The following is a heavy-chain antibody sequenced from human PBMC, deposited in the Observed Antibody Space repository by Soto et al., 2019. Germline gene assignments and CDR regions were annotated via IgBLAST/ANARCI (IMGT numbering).Heavy chain of an antibody. Sequence: SETLSLTCTVSGGSISSYYWSWIRQPPGKGLEWIGYIYYSGSTNYNPSLKSRVTISVDTSKDQFSLKLSSVTAADTAVYYCARHPKHNWFDPWGQGTLVTVSS. CDR2: IYYSGST. CDR1: GGSISSYY. J-gene: IGHJ5*02. V-gene: IGHV4-59*01. CDR3: ARHPKHNWFDP.